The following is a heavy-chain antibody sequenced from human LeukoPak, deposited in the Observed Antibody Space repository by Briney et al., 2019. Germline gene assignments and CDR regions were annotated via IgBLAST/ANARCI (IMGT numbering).Heavy chain of an antibody. J-gene: IGHJ4*02. Sequence: GASVKVSCKASGYTFTSYDINWVRQAPGQGLEWMGWISAYNGNTNYAQKLQGRVIMTTDTSTSTAYMDLRSLSSDDTAVYYCAKEGSGTAMAQFDLWGQGTLVSVSS. V-gene: IGHV1-18*01. D-gene: IGHD5-18*01. CDR3: AKEGSGTAMAQFDL. CDR1: GYTFTSYD. CDR2: ISAYNGNT.